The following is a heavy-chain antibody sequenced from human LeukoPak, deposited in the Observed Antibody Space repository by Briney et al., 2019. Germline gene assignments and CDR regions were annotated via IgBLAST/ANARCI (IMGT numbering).Heavy chain of an antibody. CDR2: TYYRSKWYN. J-gene: IGHJ4*02. V-gene: IGHV6-1*01. CDR3: ARDGDSSGYYGGGFDY. CDR1: GDSVSSNSAA. Sequence: SQTLSLTCAISGDSVSSNSAAWHWIRQSPSRGLEWLGRTYYRSKWYNDYAVSVKSRITINPDTSKNQFSLQLNSVTPEDTAVYYCARDGDSSGYYGGGFDYWGQGTLVTVSS. D-gene: IGHD3-22*01.